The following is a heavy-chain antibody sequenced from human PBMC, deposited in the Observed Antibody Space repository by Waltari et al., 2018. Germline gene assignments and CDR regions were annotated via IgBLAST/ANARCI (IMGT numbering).Heavy chain of an antibody. CDR1: GFTFSSYA. V-gene: IGHV3-23*01. Sequence: EVQLLESGGGLVQPGGSLRLSCAASGFTFSSYAMSWVRQAPGKGLGGVSAIRGMGGSTYYADSVKGRFTISRDNSKNTLYLQMNSLRAEDTAVYYCAKDYDSSGYYPFGGYWGQGTLVTVSS. D-gene: IGHD3-22*01. CDR3: AKDYDSSGYYPFGGY. CDR2: IRGMGGST. J-gene: IGHJ4*02.